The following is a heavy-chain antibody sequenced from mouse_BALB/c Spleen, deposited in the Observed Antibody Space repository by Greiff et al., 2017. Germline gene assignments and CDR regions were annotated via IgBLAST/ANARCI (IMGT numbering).Heavy chain of an antibody. J-gene: IGHJ3*01. CDR1: GFSLSTSGMG. CDR2: IYWDDDK. CDR3: ARRGTGKAWFAY. Sequence: QVTLKVSGPGILQPSQTLSLTCSFSGFSLSTSGMGVSWIRQPSGKGLEWLAHIYWDDDKRYNPSLKSRLTISKDTSRNQVFLKITSVDTADTATYYCARRGTGKAWFAYWGQGTLVTVSA. V-gene: IGHV8-12*01. D-gene: IGHD4-1*01.